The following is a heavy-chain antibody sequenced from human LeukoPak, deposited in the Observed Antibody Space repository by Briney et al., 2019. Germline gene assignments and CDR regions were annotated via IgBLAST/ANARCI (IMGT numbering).Heavy chain of an antibody. J-gene: IGHJ4*02. Sequence: SVKVSCKASGGTFTSYAISWVRQAPGQGLEWLARIIPVFGTTNYTRKFRGRVTVSTDDSTSTAFLELSGLTPEDTAVYYCAREGEGIAAAGTLLVYFDYWGQGTLVTVSS. D-gene: IGHD6-13*01. CDR3: AREGEGIAAAGTLLVYFDY. CDR2: IIPVFGTT. CDR1: GGTFTSYA. V-gene: IGHV1-69*05.